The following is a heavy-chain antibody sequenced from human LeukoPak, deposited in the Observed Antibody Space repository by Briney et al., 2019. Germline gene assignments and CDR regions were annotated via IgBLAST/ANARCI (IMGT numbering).Heavy chain of an antibody. J-gene: IGHJ5*02. CDR1: GSSISSYY. CDR3: ARVSGSGYDYALNL. CDR2: IYYSGST. V-gene: IGHV4-59*08. D-gene: IGHD3-22*01. Sequence: PSETLSLTCTVSGSSISSYYWSWIRQPPGKGLEWIGYIYYSGSTNYNPSLKSRVTISVDTSKNQFSLKLSSVTAADTAVYYCARVSGSGYDYALNLWGQGTLVTVSS.